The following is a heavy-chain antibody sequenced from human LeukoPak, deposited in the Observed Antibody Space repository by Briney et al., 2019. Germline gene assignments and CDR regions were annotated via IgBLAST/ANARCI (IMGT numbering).Heavy chain of an antibody. CDR1: GFTFQNYA. V-gene: IGHV3-43D*04. Sequence: PGGSLRLSCAASGFTFQNYAMHWLRQAPGKGLEWVSLITWDGGSIFYSDSVKGRLTISRDNSKNSLYLQMNSLRTEDTALYYCAKDVTGTGNVFDIWGQGTMVTVSS. CDR3: AKDVTGTGNVFDI. CDR2: ITWDGGSI. J-gene: IGHJ3*02. D-gene: IGHD1-1*01.